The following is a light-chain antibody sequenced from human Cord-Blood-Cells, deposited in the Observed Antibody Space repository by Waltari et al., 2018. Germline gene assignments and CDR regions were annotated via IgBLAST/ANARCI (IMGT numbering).Light chain of an antibody. J-gene: IGLJ3*02. V-gene: IGLV2-14*01. Sequence: QSALTQPASVSGSPGQSISTSCTGTSIDVGGHNYVPWSQQHPGKAPKRMIYDVSNRPSGVSNRFSGSKSGNTASLTISGLQAEDEADYYCSSYTSSSTWVFGGGTKLTVL. CDR1: SIDVGGHNY. CDR3: SSYTSSSTWV. CDR2: DVS.